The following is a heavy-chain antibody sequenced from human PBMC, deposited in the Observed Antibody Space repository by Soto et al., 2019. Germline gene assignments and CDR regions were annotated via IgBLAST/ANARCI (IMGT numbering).Heavy chain of an antibody. J-gene: IGHJ5*02. CDR1: ADNFSSYY. Sequence: GVSEKVSSQAPADNFSSYYIHWVRQAPGHGLEWMGIINPNGGSTRFAQTFKGRITMTTDTSTSTVHMELRGLRSEDTAVSSCARSSGGVLGIIIEGYNWLAPWGQGSLVTVCS. CDR3: ARSSGGVLGIIIEGYNWLAP. V-gene: IGHV1-46*01. D-gene: IGHD1-26*01. CDR2: INPNGGST.